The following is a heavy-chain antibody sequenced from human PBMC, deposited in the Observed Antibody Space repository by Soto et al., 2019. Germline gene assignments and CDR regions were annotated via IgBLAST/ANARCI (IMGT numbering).Heavy chain of an antibody. J-gene: IGHJ6*02. D-gene: IGHD3-3*01. Sequence: EVLLLESGGDSVQPGGSLRLSCIGSGFTFSDYVMSWVRQVPGKGLEWVSSISDGGERTDYRDSVRGRFTISRDNARVTLHLQMNSLRVDDTATYFCARARSTDFGLDVWGQGTTVTVSS. CDR2: ISDGGERT. V-gene: IGHV3-23*01. CDR3: ARARSTDFGLDV. CDR1: GFTFSDYV.